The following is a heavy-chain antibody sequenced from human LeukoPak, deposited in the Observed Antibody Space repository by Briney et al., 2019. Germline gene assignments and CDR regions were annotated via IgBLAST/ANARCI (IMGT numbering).Heavy chain of an antibody. D-gene: IGHD6-6*01. CDR1: GGSFSGYY. J-gene: IGHJ4*02. V-gene: IGHV4-34*01. CDR2: INHSGST. CDR3: ARVQYSSSVDS. Sequence: SETLSLTCAVYGGSFSGYYWSWIRQPPGKGLEWIGEINHSGSTNYNPSLKSRVTISVDTSKNQFSLKLSSVTAADTAVYYCARVQYSSSVDSWGQGTLVTVSS.